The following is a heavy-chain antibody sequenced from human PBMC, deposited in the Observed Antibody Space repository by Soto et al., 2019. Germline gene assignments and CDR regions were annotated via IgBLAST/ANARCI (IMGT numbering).Heavy chain of an antibody. Sequence: PSETLSLTCTVSGGSISTYFWSWIRQPAAGGLEWIGRIYTTGSTNYNPSLKSRVTMSLDTSRNQFSLKLSSVTAADTAVYYCAREGGYFDSSGSGVYHYHGVDVWGQGTTVTVSS. CDR1: GGSISTYF. J-gene: IGHJ6*02. CDR3: AREGGYFDSSGSGVYHYHGVDV. D-gene: IGHD3-22*01. CDR2: IYTTGST. V-gene: IGHV4-4*07.